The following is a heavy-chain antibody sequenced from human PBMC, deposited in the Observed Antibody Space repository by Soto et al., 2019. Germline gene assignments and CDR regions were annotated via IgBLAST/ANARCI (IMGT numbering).Heavy chain of an antibody. J-gene: IGHJ6*02. CDR2: INPNSGGT. D-gene: IGHD3-10*01. Sequence: QVQLVQSGAEVKKPGASVKVSCKASGYTFTGYYMHWVRQAPGQGLEWMGWINPNSGGTNYAQKFQGWVTMTRDTSISTAYMELSRLRSDDTAVYYCARGYYGSGSPTLSPNYYYYGMDVWGQGTTVTVSS. CDR1: GYTFTGYY. CDR3: ARGYYGSGSPTLSPNYYYYGMDV. V-gene: IGHV1-2*04.